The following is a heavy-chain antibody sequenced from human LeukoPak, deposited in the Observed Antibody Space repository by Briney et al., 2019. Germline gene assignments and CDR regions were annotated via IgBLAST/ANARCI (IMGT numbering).Heavy chain of an antibody. V-gene: IGHV1-18*01. J-gene: IGHJ4*01. Sequence: GASVKVSCKASGYTFTNYGISWVRQAPGQGLEWMGWISAYNANTNYAQKLQGRVTMTTDTSTSTAYMELRSLRSDDTAVYYCARVTMVRGVIREGSDYWGQGTLVTVSS. CDR1: GYTFTNYG. CDR2: ISAYNANT. CDR3: ARVTMVRGVIREGSDY. D-gene: IGHD3-10*01.